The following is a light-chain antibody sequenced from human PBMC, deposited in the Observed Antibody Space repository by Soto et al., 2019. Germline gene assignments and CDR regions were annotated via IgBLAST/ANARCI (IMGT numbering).Light chain of an antibody. V-gene: IGKV2-30*01. CDR1: QSLVSSDGNTY. Sequence: DVVMTQSPLSLPVTLGQPASISCRSSQSLVSSDGNTYLNWFQQRPGQSPRRLIYKVSNRDSGVPDRFSGSGSGTDFTLKISRVEAEDVGVYYCWQATHWPPFTFGRGTKVDFK. CDR3: WQATHWPPFT. CDR2: KVS. J-gene: IGKJ3*01.